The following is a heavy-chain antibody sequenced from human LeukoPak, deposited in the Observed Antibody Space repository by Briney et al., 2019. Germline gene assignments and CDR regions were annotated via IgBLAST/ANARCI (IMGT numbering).Heavy chain of an antibody. D-gene: IGHD2-2*01. V-gene: IGHV3-74*01. J-gene: IGHJ4*02. Sequence: GGSLRLSCAASGFTFSSYWMHWVRQAPGKGLVWVSRINSDGCSTSYADSVKGRFTISRDNAKNTLYLQMNSLRAEDTAVYYCARWICGSASCYYDYWGQGTLVTVSS. CDR2: INSDGCST. CDR3: ARWICGSASCYYDY. CDR1: GFTFSSYW.